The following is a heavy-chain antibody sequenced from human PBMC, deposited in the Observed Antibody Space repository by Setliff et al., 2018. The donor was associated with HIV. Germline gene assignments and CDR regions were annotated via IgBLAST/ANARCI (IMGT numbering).Heavy chain of an antibody. CDR1: GGSINDQY. D-gene: IGHD2-15*01. CDR3: ATDPTSYCTGGNCHSGRFAS. Sequence: SETLSLTCTVPGGSINDQYFSWIRQPPGKGLEWIGSISYSGSTNYNPSLKSRVTISVDRSRNEFSLKLSSVTAADTAVYYCATDPTSYCTGGNCHSGRFASWGQGTLVTVSS. V-gene: IGHV4-59*11. J-gene: IGHJ4*02. CDR2: ISYSGST.